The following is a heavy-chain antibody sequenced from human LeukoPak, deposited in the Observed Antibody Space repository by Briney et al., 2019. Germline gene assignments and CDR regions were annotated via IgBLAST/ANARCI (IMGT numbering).Heavy chain of an antibody. J-gene: IGHJ4*02. CDR3: AKRGVVIRVILVGFHKEAYYFDS. Sequence: GGSLRLSCAVSGITLSNYGMSWVRQALGKGLEWVAGISDSGGRTNYADSVKGRFTISRDNPKNTLYLQMNSLRAEDTAVYFCAKRGVVIRVILVGFHKEAYYFDSWGQGALVTVSS. D-gene: IGHD3-22*01. CDR1: GITLSNYG. V-gene: IGHV3-23*01. CDR2: ISDSGGRT.